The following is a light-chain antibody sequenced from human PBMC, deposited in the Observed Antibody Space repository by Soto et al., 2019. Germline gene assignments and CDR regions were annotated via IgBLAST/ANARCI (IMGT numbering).Light chain of an antibody. J-gene: IGLJ1*01. V-gene: IGLV2-14*01. CDR1: SRDPVIYNY. CDR3: NAYTDSSNYV. Sequence: QSALTQPAYVSGTPGQSINISCTGTSRDPVIYNYVSWYQQQPGKAPILMIYQVTNRPSGVSNRFSGSRSGNTAALTISGLQAEDEADYYCNAYTDSSNYVFVTGTKVTVL. CDR2: QVT.